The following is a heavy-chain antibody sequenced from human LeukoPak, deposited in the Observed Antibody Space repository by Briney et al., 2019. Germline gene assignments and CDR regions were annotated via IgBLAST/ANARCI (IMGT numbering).Heavy chain of an antibody. CDR1: GGSIGSHY. J-gene: IGHJ6*03. Sequence: SETLSLTCTVSGGSIGSHYWSWIRQPPGKGLEWIGYIYYSGSTSYNPSLKSRVTISVDTSKNQFSLKLSSVTAADTAVYYCARRITIFGRYMDVWGKGTTVTVSS. CDR3: ARRITIFGRYMDV. D-gene: IGHD3-3*01. V-gene: IGHV4-59*11. CDR2: IYYSGST.